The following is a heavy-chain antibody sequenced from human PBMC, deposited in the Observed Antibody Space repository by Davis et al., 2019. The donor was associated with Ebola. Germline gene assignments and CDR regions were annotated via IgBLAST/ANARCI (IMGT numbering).Heavy chain of an antibody. Sequence: AASVKVSCKASGYTFTSYYMHWVRQAPGQGLEWMGIINPSGGSTSYAQKFQGRVTMTRDTSTSTVYMELSSLRSEDTAVYYCAREVVVVVAATPSGYHYYGMDVWGKGTTVTVSS. D-gene: IGHD2-15*01. CDR1: GYTFTSYY. J-gene: IGHJ6*04. CDR2: INPSGGST. V-gene: IGHV1-46*01. CDR3: AREVVVVVAATPSGYHYYGMDV.